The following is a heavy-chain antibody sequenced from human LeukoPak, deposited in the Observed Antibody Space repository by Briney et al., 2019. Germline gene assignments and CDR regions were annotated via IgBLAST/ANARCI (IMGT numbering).Heavy chain of an antibody. J-gene: IGHJ4*02. Sequence: GGSLRLSCAASGFTFSSYGMHWVRQAPGKGLEWVAVISYDGSNKYYADSVKGRFTISRDNSKNTLYLQMNSLRAEDTAVYYCAHYSGSYPPNYWGQGTLVTVSS. CDR2: ISYDGSNK. D-gene: IGHD1-26*01. V-gene: IGHV3-30*03. CDR3: AHYSGSYPPNY. CDR1: GFTFSSYG.